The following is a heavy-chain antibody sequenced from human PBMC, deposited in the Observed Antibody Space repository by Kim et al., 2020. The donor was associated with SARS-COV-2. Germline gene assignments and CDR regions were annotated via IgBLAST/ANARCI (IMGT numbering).Heavy chain of an antibody. D-gene: IGHD4-17*01. CDR2: ISSSGSTI. J-gene: IGHJ6*03. CDR1: GFTFSSYE. CDR3: ASYSMTTVTTEVYYYMDV. Sequence: GGSLRLSCAASGFTFSSYEMNWVRQAPGKGLEWVSYISSSGSTIYYADSVKGRFTISRDNAKNSLYLQMNSLRAEDTAVYYCASYSMTTVTTEVYYYMDVWGKGTTVTVSS. V-gene: IGHV3-48*03.